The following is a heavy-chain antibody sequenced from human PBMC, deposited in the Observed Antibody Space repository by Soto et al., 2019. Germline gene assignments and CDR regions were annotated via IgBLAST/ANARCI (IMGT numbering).Heavy chain of an antibody. Sequence: QVQLVESGGGVVQPGRSLRLSCAASGSTFSSYGMHWVRQAPGKGLEWVAVIWYDGSNKYYADSVKGRFTISRDNSKNTLYLQMNSLRAEDTAVYYCARDRNYYGSGSYYPLGYWGQGTLVTVSS. J-gene: IGHJ4*02. V-gene: IGHV3-33*01. D-gene: IGHD3-10*01. CDR3: ARDRNYYGSGSYYPLGY. CDR2: IWYDGSNK. CDR1: GSTFSSYG.